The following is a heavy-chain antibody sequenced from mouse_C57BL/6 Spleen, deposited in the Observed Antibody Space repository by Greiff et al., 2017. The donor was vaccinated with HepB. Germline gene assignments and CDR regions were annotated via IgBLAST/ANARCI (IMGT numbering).Heavy chain of an antibody. CDR3: ARHPPPAYDCDGGYYAMDY. V-gene: IGHV5-9*01. Sequence: EVQLQESGGGLVKPGGSLKLSCAASGFTFSSYTMSWVRQTPEKRLEWVATISGGGGNTYYPDSVKGRFTISRDNAKNTLYLQMSSLRSEDTALYYCARHPPPAYDCDGGYYAMDYWGQGTSVTVSS. J-gene: IGHJ4*01. CDR1: GFTFSSYT. D-gene: IGHD6-5*01. CDR2: ISGGGGNT.